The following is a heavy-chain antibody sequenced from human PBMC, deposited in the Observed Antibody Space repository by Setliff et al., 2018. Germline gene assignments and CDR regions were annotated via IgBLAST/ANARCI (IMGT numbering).Heavy chain of an antibody. Sequence: SETLSLTCTVSGGSVGSGNFYWSWIRQTAGKGLEWIGLIQSSGNTNYNPSLQSRATISIDTSKNQFSLKMTSVTAADTALYYCAGTPARGTTWLSPFDYWGQGTLVTVSS. D-gene: IGHD5-12*01. J-gene: IGHJ4*02. CDR2: IQSSGNT. CDR3: AGTPARGTTWLSPFDY. CDR1: GGSVGSGNFY. V-gene: IGHV4-61*02.